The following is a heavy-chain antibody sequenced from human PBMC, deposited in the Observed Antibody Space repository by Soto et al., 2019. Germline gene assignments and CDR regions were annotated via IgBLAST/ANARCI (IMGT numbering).Heavy chain of an antibody. V-gene: IGHV3-23*01. Sequence: PGGARRLSCAASGFTLSSYGMSLVRQAPGKGLEWVSAISASGDMTYYADSVKGRFTISRDNSKNTLYLQKNSLRAEDTAVYYCAKETTDCSGGSCRFDYWGQGT. CDR3: AKETTDCSGGSCRFDY. CDR1: GFTLSSYG. J-gene: IGHJ4*02. D-gene: IGHD2-15*01. CDR2: ISASGDMT.